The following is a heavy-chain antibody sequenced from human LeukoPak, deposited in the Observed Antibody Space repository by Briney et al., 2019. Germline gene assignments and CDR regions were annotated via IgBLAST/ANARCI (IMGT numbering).Heavy chain of an antibody. Sequence: PSETLSLTCAVYGESFSGHSCSWIRQPPGKGLEWIGEINHSGTSNINPSLKSRVTMSVDTSRNQFSLRLTSVTAADTAVYYCARDFIPYGMDVWGQGTTVTVSS. CDR2: INHSGTS. D-gene: IGHD3-16*02. CDR1: GESFSGHS. V-gene: IGHV4-34*01. J-gene: IGHJ6*02. CDR3: ARDFIPYGMDV.